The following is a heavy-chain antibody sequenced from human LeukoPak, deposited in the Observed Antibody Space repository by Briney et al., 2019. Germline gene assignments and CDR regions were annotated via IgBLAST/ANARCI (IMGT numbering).Heavy chain of an antibody. D-gene: IGHD6-13*01. J-gene: IGHJ6*03. CDR2: INHSGST. CDR1: GGSFSGYY. Sequence: SETLSLTCAVYGGSFSGYYWSWIRQPPGKGLEWIGEINHSGSTNYNPSLKSRVTISVDTSKNQFSLQLSSVTAADTAVYYCARASSSWLHYYYYYMDVWGKGTTVTISS. V-gene: IGHV4-34*01. CDR3: ARASSSWLHYYYYYMDV.